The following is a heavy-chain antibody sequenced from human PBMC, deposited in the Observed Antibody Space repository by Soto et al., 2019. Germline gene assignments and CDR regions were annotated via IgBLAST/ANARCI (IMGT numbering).Heavy chain of an antibody. CDR2: ISTYNG. D-gene: IGHD1-1*01. J-gene: IGHJ5*02. CDR1: TDSFNNSG. CDR3: ARGGQKNVYTSIGP. Sequence: XSVKVTCNAATDSFNNSGIAWVRRAPGQGLEWMGWISTYNGNTNTYHKKRFQGRFTMTSDSASNTAYMELRSLTPDDTAVYYCARGGQKNVYTSIGPWGQGTLVTFSS. V-gene: IGHV1-18*04.